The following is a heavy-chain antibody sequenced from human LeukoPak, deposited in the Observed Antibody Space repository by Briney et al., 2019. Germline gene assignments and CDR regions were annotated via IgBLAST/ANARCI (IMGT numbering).Heavy chain of an antibody. J-gene: IGHJ4*01. CDR2: ISGSGGST. D-gene: IGHD2-2*01. Sequence: GGCPRLSCAPSRFTFSRYAMSWVRPAPRKGLEWGSAISGSGGSTYYADSVKGRFTISRDNSKNTLYLQMNSLGAEDTAVYYCAKGVAPAAPFDYWGQGTLVTVSS. V-gene: IGHV3-23*01. CDR3: AKGVAPAAPFDY. CDR1: RFTFSRYA.